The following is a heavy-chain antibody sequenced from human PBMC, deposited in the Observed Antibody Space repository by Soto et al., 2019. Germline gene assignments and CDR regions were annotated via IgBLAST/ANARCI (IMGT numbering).Heavy chain of an antibody. J-gene: IGHJ4*02. Sequence: QVQLVESGGGVVQPGRSLRLSCAASGFTFSSYAMHWVRQAPGKGLEWVAVISYDGSNKYYADSVKGRFTISRDNSKNTLYLQMNSLRAEDTAVYYCVRERRLHFDYWGQGTLVTVSS. D-gene: IGHD6-25*01. V-gene: IGHV3-30-3*01. CDR2: ISYDGSNK. CDR3: VRERRLHFDY. CDR1: GFTFSSYA.